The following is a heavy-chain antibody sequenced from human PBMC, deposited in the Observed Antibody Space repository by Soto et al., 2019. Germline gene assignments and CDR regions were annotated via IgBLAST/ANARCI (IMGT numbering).Heavy chain of an antibody. Sequence: QVQLVQSGAEVKKPGSSVKVSCKASGGTFSSYTISWVRQAPGQGLEWMGRIIPILGIANYAQKFQARVTITADKSTSTAYMELSSLRSEDTAVYYCARRFATDDFDYWGQGTLVTVSS. CDR2: IIPILGIA. J-gene: IGHJ4*02. CDR3: ARRFATDDFDY. V-gene: IGHV1-69*02. D-gene: IGHD3-10*01. CDR1: GGTFSSYT.